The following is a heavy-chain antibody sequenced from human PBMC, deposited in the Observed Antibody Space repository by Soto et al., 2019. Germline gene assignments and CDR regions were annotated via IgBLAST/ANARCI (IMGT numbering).Heavy chain of an antibody. CDR2: SDNDGSSR. Sequence: EVQLVESGGGLVQPGGSLRLSCAASGFTFSSNWMHWFRQGPGKGLVWVSRSDNDGSSRYYADSVKGRFTISRDNAKNTLYLEMSSLRAEDTAVYYCATGSGWYSPDYWGQGTLGTVSS. D-gene: IGHD6-19*01. CDR1: GFTFSSNW. V-gene: IGHV3-74*01. J-gene: IGHJ4*02. CDR3: ATGSGWYSPDY.